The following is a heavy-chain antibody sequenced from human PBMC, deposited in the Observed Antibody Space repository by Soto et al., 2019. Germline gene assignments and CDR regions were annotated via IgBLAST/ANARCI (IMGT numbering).Heavy chain of an antibody. V-gene: IGHV2-5*01. J-gene: IGHJ4*02. Sequence: ASGPTLVNPTQTLTLTCTFSGLSLSTSGVGVGWIRQPPGKALEWLALIYWNDDKRYSPSLNSRLTITKDTSKNQVVFTMTNMDPLETPQYSVDQRRFYMEVSVPVVFNIGAQGT. CDR1: GLSLSTSGVG. CDR3: DQRRFYMEVSVPVVFNI. D-gene: IGHD3-22*01. CDR2: IYWNDDK.